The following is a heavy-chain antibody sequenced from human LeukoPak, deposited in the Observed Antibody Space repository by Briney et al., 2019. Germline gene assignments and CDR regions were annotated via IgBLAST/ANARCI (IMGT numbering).Heavy chain of an antibody. J-gene: IGHJ4*02. CDR2: ISGSGGST. Sequence: GGSLRLSCAASGFTFSSYAMSWVRQAPGKGLEWVSAISGSGGSTYYADSVKGRFTISRDNSKNTLYLQMNSLRAEDTAVYYCAKAGYYYGSGSYYTKSYYFDYWGQGTLVTASS. D-gene: IGHD3-10*01. V-gene: IGHV3-23*01. CDR3: AKAGYYYGSGSYYTKSYYFDY. CDR1: GFTFSSYA.